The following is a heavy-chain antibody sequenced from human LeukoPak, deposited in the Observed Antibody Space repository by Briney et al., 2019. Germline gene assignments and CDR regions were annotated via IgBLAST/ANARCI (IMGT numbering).Heavy chain of an antibody. CDR3: TRPLYSSSWYFYFDY. V-gene: IGHV5-51*01. J-gene: IGHJ4*02. CDR2: IYPGDSDT. D-gene: IGHD6-13*01. CDR1: GYSFTSYW. Sequence: GESLKISCKASGYSFTSYWIGWVRQMPGKGLEWMGIIYPGDSDTRYSPSFQGQVTISADKSISTAYLQWSSLKASGTAMYYCTRPLYSSSWYFYFDYWGQGTLVTVSS.